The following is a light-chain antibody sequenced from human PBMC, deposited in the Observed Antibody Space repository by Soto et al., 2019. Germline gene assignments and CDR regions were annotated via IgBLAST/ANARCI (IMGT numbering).Light chain of an antibody. V-gene: IGKV1-39*01. Sequence: DIQMTQSPSSLSASVGDRVTITCRASQSISGYLNWYQQKPGKAPDLLIYAASSLQSGVPSRFSGSGSGKDFTLTISSLQPEDFATYYCQQSYNTPRTFGQGTKVEIK. J-gene: IGKJ1*01. CDR3: QQSYNTPRT. CDR2: AAS. CDR1: QSISGY.